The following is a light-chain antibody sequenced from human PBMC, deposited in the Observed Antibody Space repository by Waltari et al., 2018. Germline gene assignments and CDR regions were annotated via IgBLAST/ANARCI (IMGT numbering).Light chain of an antibody. CDR3: QSYDSSDLWV. Sequence: NFMLTQPHSVSESPGKTVTISCTRSSGSIASNYVQWYQQRPGSSPTPVIFEDDQRPSVVPHRFSGSIDSSSNSASLTISGLKTEDEADYYCQSYDSSDLWVFGGGTRLTVL. J-gene: IGLJ3*02. V-gene: IGLV6-57*01. CDR1: SGSIASNY. CDR2: EDD.